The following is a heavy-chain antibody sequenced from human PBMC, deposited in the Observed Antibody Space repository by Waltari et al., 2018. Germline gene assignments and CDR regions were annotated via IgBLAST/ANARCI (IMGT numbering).Heavy chain of an antibody. D-gene: IGHD2-21*02. CDR2: IIPIFGTA. Sequence: QVQLVQSGAEVKKPGSSVKVSCKASGGTFSSYALSWVRQAPGQGLEWQGGIIPIFGTANYAQKFQGRVTITADESTSTAYMELSSLRSEDTAVYYCAREKVVVVTAPPLFDYWGQGTLVTVSS. CDR3: AREKVVVVTAPPLFDY. CDR1: GGTFSSYA. J-gene: IGHJ4*02. V-gene: IGHV1-69*01.